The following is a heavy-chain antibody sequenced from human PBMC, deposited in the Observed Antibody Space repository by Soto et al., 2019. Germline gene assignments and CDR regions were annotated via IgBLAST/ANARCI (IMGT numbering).Heavy chain of an antibody. Sequence: QVQLVQSGAEVKKPGSSVKVSCKASGGTFSSYTISWVRQAPGQGLEWMGRIIPILGIANYVQKLQGRVTITADKSTSTAYMEMSSLRTADTSVYYCPRSSVDHPVGYYWGQGTLVTVS. J-gene: IGHJ4*02. CDR3: PRSSVDHPVGYY. V-gene: IGHV1-69*02. CDR1: GGTFSSYT. D-gene: IGHD3-22*01. CDR2: IIPILGIA.